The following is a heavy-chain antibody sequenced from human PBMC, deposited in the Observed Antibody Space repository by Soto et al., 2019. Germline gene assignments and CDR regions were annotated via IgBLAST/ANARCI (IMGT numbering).Heavy chain of an antibody. J-gene: IGHJ3*02. CDR1: GFTLSSYC. CDR3: ARDRGYSTFDM. CDR2: MKEDGTEK. D-gene: IGHD1-26*01. V-gene: IGHV3-7*01. Sequence: XESLTLTCGASGFTLSSYCMSWVRQAPGKGLEWVANMKEDGTEKNYVDSVKGRFTISRDNAKNSLYLQMNSLRAEDTAVYYCARDRGYSTFDMWGQGTMGTVAS.